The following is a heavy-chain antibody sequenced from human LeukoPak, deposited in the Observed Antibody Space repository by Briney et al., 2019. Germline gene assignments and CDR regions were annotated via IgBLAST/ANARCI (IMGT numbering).Heavy chain of an antibody. CDR2: FYYSGST. D-gene: IGHD6-19*01. CDR1: GGSISSSSYY. CDR3: ARATWLVTPYFDY. Sequence: SETLSLTCTVSGGSISSSSYYWGWIRQPPGKGLEWIGSFYYSGSTYYNPSLKSRVTISVDTSKKQFSLKLSSVTAADTAVYYCARATWLVTPYFDYWGQGTLVTVSS. J-gene: IGHJ4*02. V-gene: IGHV4-39*01.